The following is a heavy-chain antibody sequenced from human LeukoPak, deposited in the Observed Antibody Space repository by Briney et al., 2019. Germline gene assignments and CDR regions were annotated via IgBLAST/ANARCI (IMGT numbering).Heavy chain of an antibody. CDR1: XXTLTELS. CDR3: ATGYSGSYYSDY. CDR2: FDPEDGEK. V-gene: IGHV1-24*01. D-gene: IGHD1-26*01. Sequence: ASVKXXXXXXXXTLTELSXXWVRQAPXKGLEXIGGFDPEDGEKIYAQKFQGRVTMTEDTSTDTAYMELSSLRSEDTAVYYCATGYSGSYYSDYWGQGTLVTVSS. J-gene: IGHJ4*02.